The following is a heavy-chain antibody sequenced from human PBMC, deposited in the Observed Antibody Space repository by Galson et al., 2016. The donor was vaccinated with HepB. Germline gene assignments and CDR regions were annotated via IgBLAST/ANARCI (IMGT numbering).Heavy chain of an antibody. Sequence: QSGAEVKKPGESLKISCKGSTYSFNIYWIGWARQLPGKVLEWMGIIYPDDSDTRYSPSFRGQVTISADKSITTAYLQWSSLKASDTAMYYCARRTRGVAGTGFDYWGQGTQVTASS. D-gene: IGHD3/OR15-3a*01. V-gene: IGHV5-51*01. CDR2: IYPDDSDT. CDR1: TYSFNIYW. J-gene: IGHJ4*02. CDR3: ARRTRGVAGTGFDY.